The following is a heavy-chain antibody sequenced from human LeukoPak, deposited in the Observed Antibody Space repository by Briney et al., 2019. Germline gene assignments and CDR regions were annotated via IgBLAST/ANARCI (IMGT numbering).Heavy chain of an antibody. J-gene: IGHJ3*02. CDR1: GFSVSSNY. Sequence: PGGSLRLSCAASGFSVSSNYMSWVRQAPGKGLEWVSVICSDGTTHYADSVKGRFTISRDNSKNTLYLQMNTLRAEDTAVYYCTRADYVWGSYRLSQSFDAFDIWGQGTMVTVSS. D-gene: IGHD3-16*02. CDR3: TRADYVWGSYRLSQSFDAFDI. CDR2: ICSDGTT. V-gene: IGHV3-53*01.